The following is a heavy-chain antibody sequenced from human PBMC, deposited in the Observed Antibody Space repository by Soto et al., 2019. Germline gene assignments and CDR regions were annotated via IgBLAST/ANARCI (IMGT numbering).Heavy chain of an antibody. CDR3: AKRQQLERPYFDY. V-gene: IGHV3-23*01. Sequence: PGGSLRLSCAASGFSFITFGMSWVRQAPGKGLEWVSDISGSGGSTYYADSVKGRFTISRDNSKNTLYLQMNSLRAEDTAVYYCAKRQQLERPYFDYWGQGTLVTVSS. CDR1: GFSFITFG. J-gene: IGHJ4*02. D-gene: IGHD6-13*01. CDR2: ISGSGGST.